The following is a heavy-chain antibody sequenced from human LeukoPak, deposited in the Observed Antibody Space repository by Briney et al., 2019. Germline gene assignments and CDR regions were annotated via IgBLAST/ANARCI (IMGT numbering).Heavy chain of an antibody. J-gene: IGHJ4*02. CDR3: AKDHDFWSGYSDY. CDR2: VSGNGGST. Sequence: GGSLRLSCAASGFTFSAYAMSWVRQAPGKGLEWVSDVSGNGGSTYYADSVKGRFTISRDNSKNTLYLQMNSLRAEDTAVYYCAKDHDFWSGYSDYWGQGTLVTVSS. CDR1: GFTFSAYA. D-gene: IGHD3-3*01. V-gene: IGHV3-23*01.